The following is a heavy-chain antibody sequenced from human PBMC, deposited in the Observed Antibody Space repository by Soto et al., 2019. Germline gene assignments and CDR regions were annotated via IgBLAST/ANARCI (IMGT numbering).Heavy chain of an antibody. Sequence: LSLTCTVSGGSISSYYWSWIRQPPGKGLEWIGYIYYSGSTNYNPSLKSRVTISVDTSKNQFSLKLSSVTAADTAVYYCARAVPTYYDILTGYRNDAFDIWAQETMVTVSS. CDR1: GGSISSYY. V-gene: IGHV4-59*01. CDR3: ARAVPTYYDILTGYRNDAFDI. D-gene: IGHD3-9*01. J-gene: IGHJ3*02. CDR2: IYYSGST.